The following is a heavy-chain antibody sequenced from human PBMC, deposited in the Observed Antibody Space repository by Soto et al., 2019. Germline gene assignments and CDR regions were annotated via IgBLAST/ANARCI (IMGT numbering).Heavy chain of an antibody. Sequence: QPEGSLRLSCAASGFTFSIYDMHWVRQSPGKGLEWVAVIWYDGSNKYYADSVKGRFTISRDNSKNTLYLQMNSLRAEDTAVYYCATPSPLPDYYYGMDVWGQGTTVTVSS. V-gene: IGHV3-33*01. J-gene: IGHJ6*02. CDR2: IWYDGSNK. CDR1: GFTFSIYD. CDR3: ATPSPLPDYYYGMDV. D-gene: IGHD2-2*01.